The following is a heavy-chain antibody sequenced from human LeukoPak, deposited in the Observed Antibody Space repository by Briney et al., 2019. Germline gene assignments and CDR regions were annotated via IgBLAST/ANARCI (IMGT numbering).Heavy chain of an antibody. J-gene: IGHJ5*02. CDR3: ARVRSGSYCNWWFDL. Sequence: SEKASLTCTVSGGSISSYYWSWNRQPPGKGLEWIGYIYYSGSTNYSPSLKSRVTISVDTSKNQFSLKLSSVTAADTAVYYCARVRSGSYCNWWFDLWAQSTLVPVSS. V-gene: IGHV4-59*01. D-gene: IGHD3-10*01. CDR2: IYYSGST. CDR1: GGSISSYY.